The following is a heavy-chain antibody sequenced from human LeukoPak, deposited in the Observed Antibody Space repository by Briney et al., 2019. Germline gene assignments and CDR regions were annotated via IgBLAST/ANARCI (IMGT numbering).Heavy chain of an antibody. CDR1: GGSISSYY. V-gene: IGHV4-59*08. CDR2: IYYSGST. CDR3: ARHKAWLRYFDY. Sequence: PAETQSLTCTVSGGSISSYYWSWIRQPPGKGLEWIGYIYYSGSTNYNPSLKSRVTISVDTSKNQFSLKLSSVTAADTAVYYCARHKAWLRYFDYWGQGTLVNVSS. D-gene: IGHD5-12*01. J-gene: IGHJ4*02.